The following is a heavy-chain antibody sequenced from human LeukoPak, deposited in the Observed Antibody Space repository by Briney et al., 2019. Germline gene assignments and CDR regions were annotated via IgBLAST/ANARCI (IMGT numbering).Heavy chain of an antibody. Sequence: PSETLSLTCAVYGGSFSGYYWSWIRQPPGKGLEWIGEINHSGSTNYNPSLKSRVTISVDTSKNQFSLKLSSATAADTAVYYCARGTDYYGSGSYYYFDYWGQGTLVTVSS. V-gene: IGHV4-34*01. CDR2: INHSGST. CDR1: GGSFSGYY. D-gene: IGHD3-10*01. CDR3: ARGTDYYGSGSYYYFDY. J-gene: IGHJ4*02.